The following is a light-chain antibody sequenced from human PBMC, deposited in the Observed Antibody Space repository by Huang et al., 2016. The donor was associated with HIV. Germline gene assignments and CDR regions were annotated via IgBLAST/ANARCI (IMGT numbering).Light chain of an antibody. CDR2: EAP. V-gene: IGKV1-33*01. CDR3: QHYDDPYT. Sequence: DIQMTQSPSSLSASVGDRVTINCQASQDISNYLRWYQHKPGRAPKPLICEAPSLETGVPSRFSGSGSGTYFTLTIASLQPEDVATYYCQHYDDPYTFGQGTKLEIK. CDR1: QDISNY. J-gene: IGKJ2*01.